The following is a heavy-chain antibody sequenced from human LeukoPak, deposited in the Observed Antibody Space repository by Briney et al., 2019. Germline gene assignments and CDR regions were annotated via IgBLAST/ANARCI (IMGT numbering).Heavy chain of an antibody. CDR2: ISSSSSYI. CDR1: GFTFSGYS. D-gene: IGHD2-21*02. CDR3: ARDLSWWLLH. J-gene: IGHJ4*02. Sequence: GGSLRLSCAASGFTFSGYSMNWVRQAPGKGLEWVSSISSSSSYIYYADSVKGRFTISRDNAKNSLYLQTNSLRAEDTAVYYCARDLSWWLLHWGQGTLVTVSS. V-gene: IGHV3-21*03.